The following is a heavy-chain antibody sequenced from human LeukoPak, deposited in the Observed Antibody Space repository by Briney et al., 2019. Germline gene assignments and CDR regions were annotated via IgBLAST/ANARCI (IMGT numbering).Heavy chain of an antibody. CDR3: AREGDGYNLAKSNNWFDP. Sequence: SETLSLTCAVSGGSISSGGYSWSWIRQPPGKGLEWIGEINHSGSTNYNPSLKSRVTISVDTSKKQFSLKLSSVTAADTAVYYCAREGDGYNLAKSNNWFDPWGQGTLVTVSS. CDR2: INHSGST. J-gene: IGHJ5*02. CDR1: GGSISSGGYS. D-gene: IGHD5-24*01. V-gene: IGHV4-34*01.